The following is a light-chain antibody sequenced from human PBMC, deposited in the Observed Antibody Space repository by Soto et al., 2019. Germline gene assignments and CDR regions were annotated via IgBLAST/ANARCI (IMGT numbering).Light chain of an antibody. J-gene: IGKJ1*01. Sequence: DIQMTQSPSSLSASVGDRVTITCRASQSISSYLNWYQQKPGKAPKLLIYAASSLQSGVPSRFSGSGSGTDVTLTISSLQPEDFETYYCQQSYSTPRTFGQGTKVKIK. CDR1: QSISSY. V-gene: IGKV1-39*01. CDR3: QQSYSTPRT. CDR2: AAS.